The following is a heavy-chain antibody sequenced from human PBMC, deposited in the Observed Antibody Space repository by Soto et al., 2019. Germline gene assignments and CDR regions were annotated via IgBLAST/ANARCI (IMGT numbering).Heavy chain of an antibody. CDR1: GFTFSTFW. J-gene: IGHJ5*02. Sequence: RGSLRLSYEASGFTFSTFWMHWVRQAPDRGLEWVAAMWYDESRTFYAESVKGRFTISRDDSRKTLYLEMNTLRVDDTGVYYCVRDDSFRDSSAPWGQGTLVTVSS. D-gene: IGHD3-22*01. CDR3: VRDDSFRDSSAP. V-gene: IGHV3-33*08. CDR2: MWYDESRT.